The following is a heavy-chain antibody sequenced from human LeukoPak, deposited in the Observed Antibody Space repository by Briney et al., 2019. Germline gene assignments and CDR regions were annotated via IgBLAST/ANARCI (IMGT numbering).Heavy chain of an antibody. D-gene: IGHD4/OR15-4a*01. CDR3: ARDRAANSRTYYFDY. J-gene: IGHJ4*02. V-gene: IGHV3-30-3*01. CDR1: GFTFSSYT. CDR2: ISYDGSNK. Sequence: GRSLRLSCAASGFTFSSYTMYWVRQAPGKGLEWVAVISYDGSNKYQADSVKGRFTISRDDSKNTLYLQMNSLRAEGTAVYYCARDRAANSRTYYFDYWGQGTLVTVSS.